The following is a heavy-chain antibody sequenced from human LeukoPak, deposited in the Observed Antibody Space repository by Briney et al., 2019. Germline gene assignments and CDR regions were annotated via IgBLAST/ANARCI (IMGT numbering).Heavy chain of an antibody. CDR2: IYYSGST. Sequence: SETLSLTCTVSGGSISSSSYYWGWIRQPPGKGLEWIGSIYYSGSTYYNPSLKSRVTISVDTSKNQFSLKLSSVTAADTAVYYCARLGGTSWKGRFDYWGQGTLVTVSS. J-gene: IGHJ4*02. V-gene: IGHV4-39*01. CDR3: ARLGGTSWKGRFDY. D-gene: IGHD2-2*01. CDR1: GGSISSSSYY.